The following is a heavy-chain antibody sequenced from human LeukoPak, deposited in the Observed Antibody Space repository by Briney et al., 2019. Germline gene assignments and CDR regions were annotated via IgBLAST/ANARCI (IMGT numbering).Heavy chain of an antibody. CDR1: GFTFSSYA. CDR3: AKDLGLYSSGWCFDY. J-gene: IGHJ4*02. CDR2: ISGSGGST. D-gene: IGHD6-19*01. Sequence: GGSLRLSCAASGFTFSSYAMSWVRQAPGKGLEWVSAISGSGGSTYCADSVKGRFTISRDNSKNTLYLQMNSLRAEDTAVYYCAKDLGLYSSGWCFDYWGQGTLVTVSS. V-gene: IGHV3-23*01.